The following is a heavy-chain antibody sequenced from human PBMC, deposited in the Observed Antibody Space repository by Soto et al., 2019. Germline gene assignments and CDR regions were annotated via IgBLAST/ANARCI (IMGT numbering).Heavy chain of an antibody. CDR3: ARHVLRYFDPPGGFDY. J-gene: IGHJ4*02. CDR2: IYYSGST. D-gene: IGHD3-9*01. V-gene: IGHV4-59*08. Sequence: SETLSLTCTVSGGSISSYYWSWIRQPPGKGLEWIGYIYYSGSTNYNPSLKSRVTISVDTSKNQFSLKLSSVTAADTAVYYCARHVLRYFDPPGGFDYWGQGTLVTVSS. CDR1: GGSISSYY.